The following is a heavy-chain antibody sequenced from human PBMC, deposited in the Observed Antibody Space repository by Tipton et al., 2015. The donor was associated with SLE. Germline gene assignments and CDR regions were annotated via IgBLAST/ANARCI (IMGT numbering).Heavy chain of an antibody. J-gene: IGHJ6*02. D-gene: IGHD4-11*01. CDR3: ARGPDYSNYYFYRMDV. Sequence: PGLVKPSETLSLTCTVSGDSISRYYWSWIRQSPGKGLEWIGYISHSGSTTHNPSLTSRVAISLDKSNNHFSLRLSSLTAADTAVYYCARGPDYSNYYFYRMDVWGQGTTVTVSS. CDR1: GDSISRYY. V-gene: IGHV4-59*12. CDR2: ISHSGST.